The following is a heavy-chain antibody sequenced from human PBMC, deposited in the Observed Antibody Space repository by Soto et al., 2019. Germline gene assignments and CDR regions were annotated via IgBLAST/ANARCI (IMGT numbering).Heavy chain of an antibody. Sequence: PGGSLRLSCAASGFTFSSFAMNWVRQAPGKGLEWVSVISGSGDSTFYADSVKGRFTISRDNSKNTLFLQMNSLKTEDTALYYCAKRGGAVTQAAFWFDPWGQGTPVTVSS. D-gene: IGHD2-21*01. J-gene: IGHJ5*02. CDR3: AKRGGAVTQAAFWFDP. CDR1: GFTFSSFA. CDR2: ISGSGDST. V-gene: IGHV3-23*01.